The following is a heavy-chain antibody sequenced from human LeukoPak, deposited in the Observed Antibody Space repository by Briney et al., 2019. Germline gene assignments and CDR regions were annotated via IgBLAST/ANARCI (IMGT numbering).Heavy chain of an antibody. CDR1: GSTFRSHT. CDR2: ISNTGSVI. CDR3: ARVGMSGLIVGASWGDYYMDV. J-gene: IGHJ6*03. D-gene: IGHD1-26*01. V-gene: IGHV3-48*04. Sequence: GGSLRLSCAASGSTFRSHTMNWVRQAPGKGLEWISYISNTGSVIYYADSVKGRFTISRDNAKNSLYLQMNSLRAEDTAVYYCARVGMSGLIVGASWGDYYMDVWGKGTTVTVSS.